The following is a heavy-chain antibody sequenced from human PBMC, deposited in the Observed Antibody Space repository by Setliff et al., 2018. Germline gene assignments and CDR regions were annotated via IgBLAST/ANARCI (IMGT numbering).Heavy chain of an antibody. J-gene: IGHJ2*01. V-gene: IGHV7-4-1*02. CDR2: INTNTGNP. CDR1: GYTFTSYA. CDR3: ARPYSSSARWYFDL. D-gene: IGHD6-6*01. Sequence: ASVKVSCKASGYTFTSYAMNWVRQAPGQGLEWMGWINTNTGNPTYAQGFTGRFVFSLDISVSTAYLQISSLKAEDTAVYYCARPYSSSARWYFDLWGRGTLVTISS.